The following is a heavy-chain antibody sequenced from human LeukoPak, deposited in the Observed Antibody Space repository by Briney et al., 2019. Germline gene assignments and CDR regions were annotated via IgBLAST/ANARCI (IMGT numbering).Heavy chain of an antibody. CDR1: GFTFSGFW. D-gene: IGHD6-6*01. Sequence: GGSLRLSCAVSGFTFSGFWMSWSRQAPGKGLEWVASINSDGSEGYYADVVKGRFTISRDSAKNSLYLQINSLRAEDTAVYYCARSSHSSSSSVWGQGTMVTVSS. V-gene: IGHV3-7*03. J-gene: IGHJ3*01. CDR2: INSDGSEG. CDR3: ARSSHSSSSSV.